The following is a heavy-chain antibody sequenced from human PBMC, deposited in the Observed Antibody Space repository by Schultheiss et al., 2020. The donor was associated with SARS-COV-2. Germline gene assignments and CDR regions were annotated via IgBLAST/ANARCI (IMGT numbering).Heavy chain of an antibody. CDR1: GYSFTSYW. D-gene: IGHD1-1*01. CDR2: IDPSDSYT. Sequence: GGSLRLSCKGSGYSFTSYWISWVRQMPGKGLEWMGRIDPSDSYTNYSPSFQGHVTISADKSISTAYLQWSSLRASDTAIYYCARRATGTYWFDPWGQGTLVTVSS. CDR3: ARRATGTYWFDP. V-gene: IGHV5-10-1*01. J-gene: IGHJ5*02.